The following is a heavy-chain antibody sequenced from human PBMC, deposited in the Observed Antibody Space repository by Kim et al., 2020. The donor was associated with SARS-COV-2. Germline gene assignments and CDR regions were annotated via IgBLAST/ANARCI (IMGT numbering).Heavy chain of an antibody. CDR2: IYYSGST. Sequence: SETLSLTCTVSGGSISSGGYYWSWIRQHPGKGLEWIGYIYYSGSTYYNPSLKRRVTISVDTSKNQFSLKLSSVTAADTAVYYCARAGAGGCSGCSCYSSYYDYGMVLWGQGTTVTVSS. V-gene: IGHV4-31*03. J-gene: IGHJ6*02. CDR3: ARAGAGGCSGCSCYSSYYDYGMVL. CDR1: GGSISSGGYY. D-gene: IGHD2-15*01.